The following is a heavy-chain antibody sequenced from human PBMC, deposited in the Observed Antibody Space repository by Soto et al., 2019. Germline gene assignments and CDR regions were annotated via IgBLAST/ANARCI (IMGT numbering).Heavy chain of an antibody. V-gene: IGHV3-30*18. Sequence: QVQLVESGGGVVQPGRSLRLSCAASGFTFSNYGMHWVRQAPGKGLEWVAVISYDGRNKYSADSVKGRFTISRDNSKNTLYLQVNSLRTEDTAVYYCAKEGPDGDCTGSDHYSYYYAMDVWDQGTTVTVSS. CDR1: GFTFSNYG. CDR3: AKEGPDGDCTGSDHYSYYYAMDV. D-gene: IGHD2-21*02. CDR2: ISYDGRNK. J-gene: IGHJ6*02.